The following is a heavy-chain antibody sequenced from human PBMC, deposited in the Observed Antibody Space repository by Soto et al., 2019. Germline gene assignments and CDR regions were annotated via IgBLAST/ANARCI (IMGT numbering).Heavy chain of an antibody. D-gene: IGHD3-3*01. CDR2: ISGSGGST. J-gene: IGHJ4*02. CDR3: AKGEEYDFWSGPPMDY. V-gene: IGHV3-23*01. CDR1: GFTFSSYA. Sequence: EVQLLESGGGLVQPGGSLRLSCAASGFTFSSYAMSWVRQAPGKGLEWVSAISGSGGSTYYADSVKGRFTISRDNSKNTLYLQMNSLRAEDTAVYYCAKGEEYDFWSGPPMDYWGQGTLVTVSS.